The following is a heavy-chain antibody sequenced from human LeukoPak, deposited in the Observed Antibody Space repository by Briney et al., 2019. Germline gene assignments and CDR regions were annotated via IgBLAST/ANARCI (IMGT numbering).Heavy chain of an antibody. J-gene: IGHJ5*02. Sequence: PGGSLRLSCVASGFTFGKYWMSWVRQAPGKGLEWVANIKLDGSEKNYVDSVKGRFTISRDNTKNSLYLQMNSLRAEDTAVFYCARDQYDTWSRRGNFDPWGQGTLVTVSS. D-gene: IGHD3-3*01. V-gene: IGHV3-7*03. CDR1: GFTFGKYW. CDR3: ARDQYDTWSRRGNFDP. CDR2: IKLDGSEK.